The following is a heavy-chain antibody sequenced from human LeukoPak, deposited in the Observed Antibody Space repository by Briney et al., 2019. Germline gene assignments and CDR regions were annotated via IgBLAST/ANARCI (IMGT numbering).Heavy chain of an antibody. Sequence: GGSLRLSCAASGFTFSSYSMNWGRQTPGKGLEWVSAISSSSSYIYYADSVKGRFTISRDNAKNSLYLQMNSLRAEDTAVYYCASGKPGIAAHWGQGTLVTVSS. J-gene: IGHJ4*02. CDR1: GFTFSSYS. CDR2: ISSSSSYI. V-gene: IGHV3-21*01. CDR3: ASGKPGIAAH. D-gene: IGHD6-25*01.